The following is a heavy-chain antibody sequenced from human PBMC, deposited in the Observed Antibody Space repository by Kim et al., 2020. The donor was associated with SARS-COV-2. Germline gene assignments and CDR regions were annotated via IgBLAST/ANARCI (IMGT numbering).Heavy chain of an antibody. CDR2: IYPGDSDT. CDR3: ARTGGTYSHYFDY. V-gene: IGHV5-51*01. D-gene: IGHD1-26*01. Sequence: GESLQISCKGSGYSFTSYWIVWVRQMSGKGLEWMGIIYPGDSDTRYSPSFQGQVTISADKSISTAYLQWSSLKASDTAMYYCARTGGTYSHYFDYWGQGTLVTVSS. J-gene: IGHJ4*02. CDR1: GYSFTSYW.